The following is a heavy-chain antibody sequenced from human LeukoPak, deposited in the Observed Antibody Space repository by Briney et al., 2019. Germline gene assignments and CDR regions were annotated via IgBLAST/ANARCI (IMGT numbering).Heavy chain of an antibody. D-gene: IGHD3-22*01. CDR1: GFTFSGYT. CDR3: VRDGDSSGYGRYKYYFDY. V-gene: IGHV3-21*01. CDR2: ITSSSSYI. Sequence: PGGSLRLSCAASGFTFSGYTMNWVRQAPGKGLEWVSSITSSSSYIYYADSVKGRFTISRDNAKNSLFLQMNSLRAEDTAVYYCVRDGDSSGYGRYKYYFDYWGQGTLVTVSS. J-gene: IGHJ4*02.